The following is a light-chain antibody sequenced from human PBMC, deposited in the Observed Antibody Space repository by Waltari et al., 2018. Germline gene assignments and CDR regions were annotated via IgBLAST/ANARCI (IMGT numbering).Light chain of an antibody. J-gene: IGLJ2*01. CDR1: SSDVGAYNY. CDR3: CSYTVTYIRL. CDR2: DVN. V-gene: IGLV2-11*01. Sequence: QSALTQPRSVSGSPGQSVTISCTGTSSDVGAYNYVSWYQHHAGKAPKVIIFDVNKRPSGVPDRFSGSKSGNTASLTISGLQAEDEGDYYCCSYTVTYIRLFGGGTRLTVL.